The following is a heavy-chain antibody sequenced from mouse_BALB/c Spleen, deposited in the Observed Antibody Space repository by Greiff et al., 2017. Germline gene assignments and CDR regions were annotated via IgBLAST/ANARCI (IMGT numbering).Heavy chain of an antibody. CDR3: ATIYYDYDVGDY. V-gene: IGHV1-14*01. Sequence: VHVKQSGPELVKPGASVKMSCKASGYTFTSYVMHWVKQKPGQGLEWIGYINPYNDGTKYNEKFKGKATLTSDKSSSTAYMELSSLTSEDSAVYYCATIYYDYDVGDYWGQGTTLTVSS. CDR2: INPYNDGT. CDR1: GYTFTSYV. D-gene: IGHD2-4*01. J-gene: IGHJ2*01.